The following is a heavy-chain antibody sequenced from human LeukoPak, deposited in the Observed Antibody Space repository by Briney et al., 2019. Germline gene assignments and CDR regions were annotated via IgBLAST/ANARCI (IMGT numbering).Heavy chain of an antibody. V-gene: IGHV4-59*01. D-gene: IGHD1-1*01. Sequence: SETLSLTCTVSGGSISGYYWSWLRQPPGKGLEWIGFIYYSGTTNYNPSLKSRVTISVDTSKNQFSLKLTPVTAADTAVYYCAKKGEWGLEPGGFDPWGQGTLVTVSS. J-gene: IGHJ5*02. CDR3: AKKGEWGLEPGGFDP. CDR2: IYYSGTT. CDR1: GGSISGYY.